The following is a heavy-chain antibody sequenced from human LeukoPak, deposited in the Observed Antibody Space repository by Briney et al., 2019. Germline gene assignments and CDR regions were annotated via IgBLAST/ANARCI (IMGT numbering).Heavy chain of an antibody. CDR2: IYYSGST. V-gene: IGHV4-39*07. Sequence: SETLSLTCTVSGGSISSSSYYWGWIRQPPGKGLEWIGSIYYSGSTNYNPPLKSRVTISVDTSKNQFSLKLSSVTAANTAVYYCARDRGGRDYWGQGTLVTVSS. D-gene: IGHD1-26*01. CDR3: ARDRGGRDY. J-gene: IGHJ4*02. CDR1: GGSISSSSYY.